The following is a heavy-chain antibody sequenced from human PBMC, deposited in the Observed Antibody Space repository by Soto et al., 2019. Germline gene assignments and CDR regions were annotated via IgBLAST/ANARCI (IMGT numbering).Heavy chain of an antibody. CDR2: INAGNGNT. D-gene: IGHD3-10*01. Sequence: QVQLVQSGAEVEKPGASVKVSCKASGYTFTSYSIHWVRQAPGQRLEGMGWINAGNGNTKYSQKFQDRDTLTKDTAASTAYMELSSLRSEDTAVYYCARRNYGDYDYGLDVWGQGTTVTVS. J-gene: IGHJ6*02. V-gene: IGHV1-3*01. CDR3: ARRNYGDYDYGLDV. CDR1: GYTFTSYS.